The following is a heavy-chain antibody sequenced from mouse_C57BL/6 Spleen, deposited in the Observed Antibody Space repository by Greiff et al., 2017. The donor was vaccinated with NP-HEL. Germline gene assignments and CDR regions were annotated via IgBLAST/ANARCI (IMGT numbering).Heavy chain of an antibody. Sequence: EVQLQQSGPELVKPGATVKISCKASGYTFTDYYMNWVKQSHGKSLEWIGDINPNNGGTSYNQKFKGKATLTVDKSSSTAYMELRSLTSEDSAVYYCARSSYGSSYDYAMDYWGQGTSVTVSS. J-gene: IGHJ4*01. D-gene: IGHD1-1*01. CDR2: INPNNGGT. CDR3: ARSSYGSSYDYAMDY. CDR1: GYTFTDYY. V-gene: IGHV1-26*01.